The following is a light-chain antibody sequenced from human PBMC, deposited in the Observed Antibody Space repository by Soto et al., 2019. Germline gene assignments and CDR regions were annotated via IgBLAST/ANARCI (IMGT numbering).Light chain of an antibody. CDR3: TSYRRGPIYV. V-gene: IGLV2-14*03. CDR1: SSDVGGSNY. Sequence: QSVPSQPASVSGSPGQSITVSCTGISSDVGGSNYVSWYQQHPGKAPRLIIFDVNNRPSGVSPRFSGSKSGNTASLTISGLQAEDEAHYFCTSYRRGPIYVFGTGTKVTVL. CDR2: DVN. J-gene: IGLJ1*01.